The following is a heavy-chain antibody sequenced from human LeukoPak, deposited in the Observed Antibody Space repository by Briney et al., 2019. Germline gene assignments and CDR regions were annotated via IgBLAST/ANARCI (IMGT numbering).Heavy chain of an antibody. V-gene: IGHV3-15*01. Sequence: GGSLRLSCAASGFTFINAWMAWVRQAPGKGLEWVGRIKATPHGGTADYAAPVKGRFTISRDNSKNMLYLQMNSLKTEDTAVYYCTTDGVGIEGATYDYWGQGTLVTVSS. CDR1: GFTFINAW. D-gene: IGHD1-26*01. CDR3: TTDGVGIEGATYDY. CDR2: IKATPHGGTA. J-gene: IGHJ4*02.